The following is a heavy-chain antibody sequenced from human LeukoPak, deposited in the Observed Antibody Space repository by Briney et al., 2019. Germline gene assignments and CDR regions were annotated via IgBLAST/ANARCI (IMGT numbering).Heavy chain of an antibody. J-gene: IGHJ4*02. CDR1: GGSFSGYY. CDR3: ARGVEGDILN. D-gene: IGHD3-9*01. CDR2: INHRGST. Sequence: PSETLSLTCAVYGGSFSGYYWSWIRQPPGKGLEWIGEINHRGSTNYNPSLKSRVTISVDTSKNQFSLKLSSVTAADTAVYYCARGVEGDILNWGQGTLVTVSS. V-gene: IGHV4-34*01.